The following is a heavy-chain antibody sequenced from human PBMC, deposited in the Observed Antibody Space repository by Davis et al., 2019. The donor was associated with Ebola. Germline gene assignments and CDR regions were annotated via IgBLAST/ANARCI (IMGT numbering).Heavy chain of an antibody. V-gene: IGHV1-2*06. CDR2: INPNSGGT. CDR1: GYTFTGYY. D-gene: IGHD1-26*01. CDR3: TVGGIGGMGDY. J-gene: IGHJ4*02. Sequence: ASVKVSCKASGYTFTGYYMHWVRQAPGQGLEWMGRINPNSGGTNYAQKFQGRVTMTEDTSTNTAYMELSSLRSGDTAVYYCTVGGIGGMGDYWGQGTLVTVSS.